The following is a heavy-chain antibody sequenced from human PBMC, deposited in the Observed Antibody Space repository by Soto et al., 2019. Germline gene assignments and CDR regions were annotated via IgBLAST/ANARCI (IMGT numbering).Heavy chain of an antibody. V-gene: IGHV2-5*02. J-gene: IGHJ4*02. CDR3: EHMIEWAFFDH. Sequence: SGPTLVNPTQTLTLTCTFSGVSLSTSGMGVGWIRQPPGKALEWLALVYWDADKRYSPSLKRRLTITKDPYKNRVVLTITYMEPVDTVTYYCEHMIEWAFFDHWGQGTLGTRSS. CDR2: VYWDADK. CDR1: GVSLSTSGMG. D-gene: IGHD2-21*01.